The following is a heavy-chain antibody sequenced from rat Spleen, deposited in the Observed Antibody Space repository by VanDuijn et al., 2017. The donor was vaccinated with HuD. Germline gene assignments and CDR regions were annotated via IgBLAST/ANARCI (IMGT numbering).Heavy chain of an antibody. CDR1: AYSITSSYR. CDR2: INSAGST. J-gene: IGHJ2*01. Sequence: EVQLQESGPGLVKPSQSLSLTCSVTAYSITSSYRWNWIRKFPGNKLEWMGYINSAGSTNYTPSLKSRISITRDTSKNQFFLQVNSVTTEDTATYYCARAYYDGTYYDHWGQGVMVTVSS. V-gene: IGHV3-3*01. CDR3: ARAYYDGTYYDH. D-gene: IGHD1-12*02.